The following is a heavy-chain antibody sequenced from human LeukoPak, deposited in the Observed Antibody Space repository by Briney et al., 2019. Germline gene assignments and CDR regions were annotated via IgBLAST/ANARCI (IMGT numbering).Heavy chain of an antibody. CDR2: ISSSGSTI. D-gene: IGHD5-12*01. Sequence: PGGSLRLSCTASGFTFSDYYMSWIRQAPGKGLEWVSYISSSGSTIYYADSVKGRFTISRDNAKNSLYLQMNSLRAEDTAVYYCARVAPLPSYAFDIWGQGTMVTVSS. J-gene: IGHJ3*02. V-gene: IGHV3-11*01. CDR3: ARVAPLPSYAFDI. CDR1: GFTFSDYY.